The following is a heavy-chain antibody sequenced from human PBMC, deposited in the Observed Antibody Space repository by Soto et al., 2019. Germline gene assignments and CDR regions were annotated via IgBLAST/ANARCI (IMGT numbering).Heavy chain of an antibody. Sequence: PSGTLSLTCAVSGGSISSGGYSWSWIRQPPGKGLEWIGYIYHSGSTYYNPSLKSRVTISVDTSKNQFSLKLSSVTAADTAVYYCARADDFASYYYYGMDVWGQGTTVTVSS. CDR3: ARADDFASYYYYGMDV. CDR2: IYHSGST. CDR1: GGSISSGGYS. J-gene: IGHJ6*02. D-gene: IGHD3-3*01. V-gene: IGHV4-30-2*01.